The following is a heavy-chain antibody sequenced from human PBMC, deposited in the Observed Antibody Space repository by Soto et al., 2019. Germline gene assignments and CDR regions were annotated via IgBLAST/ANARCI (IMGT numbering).Heavy chain of an antibody. Sequence: QVQLVESGGGVVQPGRSLRLSCAASGCTFSSYAMHWVRQAPGKGLEWVAVISYDGSNKYYAESVKGRFTISRDNSKNTLYLRMNSLRAEDTAVYYCARSSHYGMDVWGQGTTVTVSS. V-gene: IGHV3-30-3*01. J-gene: IGHJ6*02. CDR2: ISYDGSNK. CDR3: ARSSHYGMDV. D-gene: IGHD6-6*01. CDR1: GCTFSSYA.